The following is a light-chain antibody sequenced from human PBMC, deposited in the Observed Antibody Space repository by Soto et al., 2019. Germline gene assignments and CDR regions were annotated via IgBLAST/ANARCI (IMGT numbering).Light chain of an antibody. CDR1: SSNIGAGSD. J-gene: IGLJ3*02. CDR2: GNS. Sequence: QSVLTQPPSVSGAPGQRVTISCTGSSSNIGAGSDVHWYQQLPGTAPKLLIYGNSNRPSGVPDRFSGSKSGTSASLAITGLHDEDEAYYYCQSYDSILSGGVFGGGTQLTVL. CDR3: QSYDSILSGGV. V-gene: IGLV1-40*01.